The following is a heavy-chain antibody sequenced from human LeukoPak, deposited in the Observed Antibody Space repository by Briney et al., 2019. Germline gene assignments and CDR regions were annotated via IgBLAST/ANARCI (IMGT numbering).Heavy chain of an antibody. CDR2: ISAYNGIT. D-gene: IGHD5-12*01. V-gene: IGHV1-18*01. CDR1: GYTFTSYG. J-gene: IGHJ4*02. CDR3: ATDGGYDYSLCLY. Sequence: ASVKVSCKPSGYTFTSYGISWVRQAPGQGLEWMGWISAYNGITNYAQNLQGRVTMTTDTSTSTAYMELRSLRFDDTAVYYCATDGGYDYSLCLYWGQGTLVTVSS.